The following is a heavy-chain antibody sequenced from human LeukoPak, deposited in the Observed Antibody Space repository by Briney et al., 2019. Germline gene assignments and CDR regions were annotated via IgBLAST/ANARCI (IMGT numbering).Heavy chain of an antibody. CDR3: ASTYYHPAFDI. CDR1: GYSISSGYY. D-gene: IGHD3-3*02. Sequence: SETLSLTCAVSGYSISSGYYWGWIRQPPGKGLEWIGSIYHSGSTYYNPSLKSRVTISVDTSKNQFSLELSSVTAADTAVYYCASTYYHPAFDIWGQGTMVTVSS. J-gene: IGHJ3*02. V-gene: IGHV4-38-2*01. CDR2: IYHSGST.